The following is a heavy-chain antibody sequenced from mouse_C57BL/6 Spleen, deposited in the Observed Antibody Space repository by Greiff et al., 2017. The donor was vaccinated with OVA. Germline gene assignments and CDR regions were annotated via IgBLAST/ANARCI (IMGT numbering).Heavy chain of an antibody. J-gene: IGHJ3*01. CDR3: ARSNLLPSWFAY. V-gene: IGHV5-17*01. D-gene: IGHD1-1*01. CDR2: ISSGSSTI. Sequence: EVQVVESGGGLVKPGGSLKLSCAASGFTFSDYGMHWVRQAPEKGLEWVAYISSGSSTIYYADTVKGRFTISRDNAKNTLFLQMTSLRSEDTAMYYCARSNLLPSWFAYWGQGTLVTVSA. CDR1: GFTFSDYG.